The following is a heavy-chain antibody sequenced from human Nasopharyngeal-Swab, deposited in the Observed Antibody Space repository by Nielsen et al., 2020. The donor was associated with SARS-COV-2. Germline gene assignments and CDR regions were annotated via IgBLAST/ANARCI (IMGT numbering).Heavy chain of an antibody. CDR1: GFTFSSYE. J-gene: IGHJ4*02. CDR3: ARGRDRIVGATDFDY. CDR2: ISSSGSTI. Sequence: GESLKISCAASGFTFSSYEMNWVRQAPGKGLEWVSYISSSGSTIYYADSVKGRFTISRDNAKNSLSLQLNSLRAEDTAVYYCARGRDRIVGATDFDYWGQGTLVTVSS. V-gene: IGHV3-48*03. D-gene: IGHD1-26*01.